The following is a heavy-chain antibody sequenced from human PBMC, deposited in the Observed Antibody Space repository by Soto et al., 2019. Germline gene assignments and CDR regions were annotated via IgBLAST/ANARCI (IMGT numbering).Heavy chain of an antibody. V-gene: IGHV1-3*01. D-gene: IGHD3-16*01. CDR3: ARNGRGRNWFDL. CDR1: GYTFTSYV. Sequence: QVQLVQSGADIKKPGASVNLSCRASGYTFTSYVIHWVRQAPGQRPEWLGWINAGNGNTLYSQKFQGRLTITRDTPANTVFVQLSSLRSEDPALYYCARNGRGRNWFDLWGPGSLVTVSP. CDR2: INAGNGNT. J-gene: IGHJ5*02.